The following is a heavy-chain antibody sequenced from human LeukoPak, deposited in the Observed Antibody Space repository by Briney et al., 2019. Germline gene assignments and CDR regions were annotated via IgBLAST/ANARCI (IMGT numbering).Heavy chain of an antibody. V-gene: IGHV3-23*01. Sequence: GGSLRLSCAASGFTFSSYAMSWVRQAPGKGLEWVSAISGSGGSTYYADSVKGRFTISRDNSKNTLYLRMSSLRAEDTAVYYCAKYSGYDSFDYWGQGTLVTVSS. CDR1: GFTFSSYA. CDR2: ISGSGGST. D-gene: IGHD5-12*01. CDR3: AKYSGYDSFDY. J-gene: IGHJ4*02.